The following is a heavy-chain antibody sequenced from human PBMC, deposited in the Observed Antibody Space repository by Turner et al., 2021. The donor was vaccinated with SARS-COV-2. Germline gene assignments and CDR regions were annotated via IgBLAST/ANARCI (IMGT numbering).Heavy chain of an antibody. J-gene: IGHJ4*02. CDR2: MSPDGTVT. D-gene: IGHD5-18*01. CDR1: GVTFSSYS. Sequence: QAQLVESGGGVVQPGRSLRPSCAAPGVTFSSYSMHWVRQAPGKGLEWVAVMSPDGTVTYYADSVKGRFTISRDNSKNTLYLQMNSLRTEDTAMYYCARESGYKGYFDYWGQGTLVTVSS. CDR3: ARESGYKGYFDY. V-gene: IGHV3-30*04.